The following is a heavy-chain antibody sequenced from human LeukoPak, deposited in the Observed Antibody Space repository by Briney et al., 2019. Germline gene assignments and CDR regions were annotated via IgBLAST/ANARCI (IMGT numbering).Heavy chain of an antibody. CDR2: ISYDGSNK. V-gene: IGHV3-30*18. CDR1: GFTFSSYG. J-gene: IGHJ4*02. CDR3: AKDGVAQPFDY. D-gene: IGHD2-15*01. Sequence: PGGSLRLSCAASGFTFSSYGMHWVRQAPGKGLEWVAVISYDGSNKYYADSVKGRFTISRDNSKNTLYLQMNSLRAEDTAVYYCAKDGVAQPFDYWGQGALVTVSS.